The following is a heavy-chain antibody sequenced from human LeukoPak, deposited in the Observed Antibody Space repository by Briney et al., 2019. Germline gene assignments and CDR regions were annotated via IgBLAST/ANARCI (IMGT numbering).Heavy chain of an antibody. Sequence: SETLSLTCTVSGGSISSYYWSWIRQPPGKGLEWIGYIYYSGSTNYNPSLKSRVTISVDTSKNQFSLKLSSVTAADMAVYYCAQGATRYYYYYYMDVWGKGTTVSVSS. CDR2: IYYSGST. D-gene: IGHD5-24*01. CDR1: GGSISSYY. V-gene: IGHV4-59*01. J-gene: IGHJ6*03. CDR3: AQGATRYYYYYYMDV.